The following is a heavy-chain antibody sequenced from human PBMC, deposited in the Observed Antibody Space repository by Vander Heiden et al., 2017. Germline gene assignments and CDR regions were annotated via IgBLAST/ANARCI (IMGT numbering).Heavy chain of an antibody. CDR1: GFTFKNYW. CDR3: VRDTGSRSRGDL. D-gene: IGHD2-15*01. CDR2: IKQDGSEK. V-gene: IGHV3-7*01. J-gene: IGHJ3*01. Sequence: EVLLVESRGGLVQPGGSLTLSCAASGFTFKNYWMSWVRQAPGKGLEWVANIKQDGSEKYYVDSVKGRFTISRDNAESSLFLQMNSLRAEDTAVYYCVRDTGSRSRGDLWGQGTMVTVSS.